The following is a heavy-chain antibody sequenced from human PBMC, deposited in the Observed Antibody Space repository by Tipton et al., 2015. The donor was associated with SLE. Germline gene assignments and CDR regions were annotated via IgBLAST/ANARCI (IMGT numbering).Heavy chain of an antibody. D-gene: IGHD2-8*01. J-gene: IGHJ6*02. CDR1: GSSMRSYY. CDR3: ARGMLTWRGAIIGVDV. V-gene: IGHV4-59*08. Sequence: LVQPSETLSLTCTVSGSSMRSYYWSWIRQPPGKGLEWIADIYYTGSIDYNPSLMSRVTISLDTSKNQFSLKLTSVTAADTAVYYCARGMLTWRGAIIGVDVWGQGTSVNVSS. CDR2: IYYTGSI.